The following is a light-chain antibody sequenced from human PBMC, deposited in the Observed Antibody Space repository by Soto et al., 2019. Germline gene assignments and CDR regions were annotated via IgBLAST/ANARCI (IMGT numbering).Light chain of an antibody. CDR3: AAWDDSLSAVE. CDR1: SSNIGSNY. J-gene: IGLJ2*01. Sequence: QSVLTQPPSASGTPGQRVTISCSGSSSNIGSNYVYWYQQLPGTAPKLLIYRNNQRPSGVPDRFSGSKSGTSASLAISGLRSEDEADYYSAAWDDSLSAVEFGGGTKVTVL. CDR2: RNN. V-gene: IGLV1-47*01.